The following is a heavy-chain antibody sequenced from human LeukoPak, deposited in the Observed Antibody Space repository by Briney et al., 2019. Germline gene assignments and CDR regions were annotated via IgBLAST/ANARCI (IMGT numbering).Heavy chain of an antibody. V-gene: IGHV4-39*01. CDR2: IYYSGST. CDR1: GGSISSTSYY. J-gene: IGHJ4*02. CDR3: ARHNPIPLYFDY. D-gene: IGHD1-14*01. Sequence: PSETLSLTCTVSGGSISSTSYYWGWIRQPPGKGLEWIGSIYYSGSTYYNPALKSRLTISVDTSKNQFSLKLSSVTAADTAVYYCARHNPIPLYFDYWGQGTLVTVSS.